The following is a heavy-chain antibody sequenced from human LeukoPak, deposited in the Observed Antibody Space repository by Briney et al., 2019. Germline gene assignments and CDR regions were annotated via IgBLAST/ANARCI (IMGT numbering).Heavy chain of an antibody. J-gene: IGHJ5*02. CDR1: GSSFSSYW. CDR3: ARHYPPGNWLDP. Sequence: PGESLQISCQGSGSSFSSYWITWVRQMPGKGLEWMGRIDLSDSYTSYSPPFQGHVTISADKSISTAFLEWRSLRASDTAIYYCARHYPPGNWLDPWGQGTLVTVSS. D-gene: IGHD3-10*01. CDR2: IDLSDSYT. V-gene: IGHV5-10-1*01.